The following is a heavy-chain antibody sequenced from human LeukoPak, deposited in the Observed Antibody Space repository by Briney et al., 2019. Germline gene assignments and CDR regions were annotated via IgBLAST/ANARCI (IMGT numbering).Heavy chain of an antibody. J-gene: IGHJ4*02. Sequence: PGGSLRLSCAASGFTFSSYEMNWVRQAPGKGLEWVAFIRYDGSNKYYADSVKGRFTISRDNSKNTLYLQMNSLRAEDTAVYYCALKWGFDYWGQGTLVTVSS. D-gene: IGHD1-26*01. CDR3: ALKWGFDY. V-gene: IGHV3-30*02. CDR1: GFTFSSYE. CDR2: IRYDGSNK.